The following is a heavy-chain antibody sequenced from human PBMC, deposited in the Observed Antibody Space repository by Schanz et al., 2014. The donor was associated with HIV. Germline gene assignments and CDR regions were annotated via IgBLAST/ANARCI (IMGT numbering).Heavy chain of an antibody. V-gene: IGHV3-21*02. Sequence: EVQLVESGGGLVKPGGSLRLSCAASGFTFMRHTMNWVRQAPGKGLEWVSSISDRSDYLHYVDSVKGRFTISRDNAKNSLYLQMSSLRAEDTAVYYCARDSYYDRSRYSGYYYYGMDVWGQGTMVTVS. J-gene: IGHJ6*02. CDR2: ISDRSDYL. CDR1: GFTFMRHT. CDR3: ARDSYYDRSRYSGYYYYGMDV. D-gene: IGHD3-9*01.